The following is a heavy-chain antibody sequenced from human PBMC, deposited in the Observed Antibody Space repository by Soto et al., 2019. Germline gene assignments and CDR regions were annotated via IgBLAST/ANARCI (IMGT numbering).Heavy chain of an antibody. J-gene: IGHJ6*02. CDR3: ARGSKIAAPPRNYYYYGMDV. CDR1: GGSISSGGYY. V-gene: IGHV4-31*03. D-gene: IGHD6-6*01. Sequence: SETLSLTCSVSGGSISSGGYYWSWIHQHPGKGLEWIGYIYYSGSTYYNPSLKSRVTISVDTSKNQFSLKLSSVTAADTAVYYCARGSKIAAPPRNYYYYGMDVWGQGTTGTVAS. CDR2: IYYSGST.